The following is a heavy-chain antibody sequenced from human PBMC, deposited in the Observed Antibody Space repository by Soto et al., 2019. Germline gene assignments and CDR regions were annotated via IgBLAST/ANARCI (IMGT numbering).Heavy chain of an antibody. CDR2: ISSSSSTM. J-gene: IGHJ5*02. D-gene: IGHD4-4*01. Sequence: GGSLRFSCAPSGFTFSSYSRNCVRQAPGKGLEWVSYISSSSSTMYYAASVKGRFTISIDNAKNSLYLQMNSLRDEDTAVYYCAREVYSNVALNWFDPWGPGTLVTVS. V-gene: IGHV3-48*02. CDR3: AREVYSNVALNWFDP. CDR1: GFTFSSYS.